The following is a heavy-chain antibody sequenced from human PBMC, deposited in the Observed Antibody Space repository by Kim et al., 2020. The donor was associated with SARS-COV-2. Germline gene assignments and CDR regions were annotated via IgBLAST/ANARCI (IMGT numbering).Heavy chain of an antibody. J-gene: IGHJ5*02. V-gene: IGHV3-64*01. CDR3: ARDGYYDFWSGYPIGWFDP. Sequence: GRFTISRDNSKNTLYLQMGSLRAEDMAVYYCARDGYYDFWSGYPIGWFDPWGQGTLVTVSS. D-gene: IGHD3-3*01.